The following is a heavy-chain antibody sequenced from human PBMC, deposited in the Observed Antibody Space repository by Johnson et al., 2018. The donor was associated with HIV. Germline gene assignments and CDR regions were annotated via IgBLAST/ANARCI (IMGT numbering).Heavy chain of an antibody. CDR3: TTRGFVVVPAANRHAFDI. CDR1: GFTFSNAW. CDR2: IKSKTDGGTT. J-gene: IGHJ3*02. V-gene: IGHV3-15*01. D-gene: IGHD2-2*01. Sequence: EKLVESGGGSVKSGGSLRVSCAASGFTFSNAWMSWVRQAPGKGLEWVGRIKSKTDGGTTDYAAPVKGRFTISRDDSKNTLYLQMNSLKTEDTAVYYCTTRGFVVVPAANRHAFDIWGQGTMVTVSS.